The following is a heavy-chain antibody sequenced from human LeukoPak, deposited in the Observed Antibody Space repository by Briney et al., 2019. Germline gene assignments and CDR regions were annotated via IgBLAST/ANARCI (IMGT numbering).Heavy chain of an antibody. D-gene: IGHD4-11*01. CDR1: GFTFSDYY. V-gene: IGHV3-11*01. Sequence: GGSPRLSCAASGFTFSDYYMSWIRQAPGKGLEWVSYISGSGDSKFYADSVKGRFTISRDNAKNSLYLQMNSLRAEDTAVYYCARRTYSNYFFDYWGQGTLVTVSS. CDR3: ARRTYSNYFFDY. CDR2: ISGSGDSK. J-gene: IGHJ4*02.